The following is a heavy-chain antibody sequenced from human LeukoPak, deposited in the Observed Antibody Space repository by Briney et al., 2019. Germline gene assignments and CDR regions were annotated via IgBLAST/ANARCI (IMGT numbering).Heavy chain of an antibody. CDR3: ARDPPIVGATLATDYYYYMDV. CDR1: GFTFSSYG. D-gene: IGHD1-26*01. CDR2: ISGSGGST. V-gene: IGHV3-23*01. Sequence: SGGSLRLSCAASGFTFSSYGMSWVRQAPGKGLEWVSAISGSGGSTYYADSVKGRFTISRDNSKNTLYLQMGSLRAEDVAVYYCARDPPIVGATLATDYYYYMDVWGKGTTVTVSS. J-gene: IGHJ6*03.